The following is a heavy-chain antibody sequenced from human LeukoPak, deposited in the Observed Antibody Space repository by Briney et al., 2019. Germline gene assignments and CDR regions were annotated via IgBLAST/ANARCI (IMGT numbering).Heavy chain of an antibody. V-gene: IGHV1-69*05. D-gene: IGHD5-24*01. J-gene: IGHJ6*03. CDR2: IIPIFGTA. CDR1: GGTFSSYA. Sequence: GASVKVSCKASGGTFSSYAISWVRQAPGQGLEWMGGIIPIFGTANYAQKFQGRVTITTDESTSTAYMELSSLRSEDTAVYYCARGDGYGYYYYYMDVWGQGTLVTVSS. CDR3: ARGDGYGYYYYYMDV.